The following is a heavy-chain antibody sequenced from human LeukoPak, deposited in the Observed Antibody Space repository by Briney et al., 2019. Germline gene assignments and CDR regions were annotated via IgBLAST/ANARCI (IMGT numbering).Heavy chain of an antibody. V-gene: IGHV3-43*02. CDR3: AKGSHYYDSRGNWFDP. D-gene: IGHD3-22*01. Sequence: PGGSLRLSCAASGFTFDDYAMHWVRQAPGKGLEWVSLISGDGGCTYYADSVKGRFTISRDNSKNSLYLQMNSLRTEDTALYYCAKGSHYYDSRGNWFDPWGQGTLVTVSS. CDR2: ISGDGGCT. J-gene: IGHJ5*02. CDR1: GFTFDDYA.